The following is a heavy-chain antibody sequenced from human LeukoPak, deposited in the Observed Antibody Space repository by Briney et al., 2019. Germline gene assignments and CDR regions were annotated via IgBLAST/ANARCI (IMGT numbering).Heavy chain of an antibody. J-gene: IGHJ4*02. CDR2: IYYSGST. V-gene: IGHV4-59*04. CDR3: AKSGGYGLIDY. CDR1: GGSISSYY. D-gene: IGHD1-26*01. Sequence: SETLSLTCTVSGGSISSYYWGWIRQPPGKGLEWIGNIYYSGSTYYNASLQSRVTISIDTSKNQFSLRLNSVTAADTAMYYCAKSGGYGLIDYWGQGTLVTVSS.